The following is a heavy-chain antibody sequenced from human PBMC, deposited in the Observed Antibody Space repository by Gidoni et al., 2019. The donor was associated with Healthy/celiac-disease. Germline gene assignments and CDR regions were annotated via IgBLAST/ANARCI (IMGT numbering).Heavy chain of an antibody. CDR1: GGSFSGSY. Sequence: QVQLQQWRAGLLQPSETLSLTCAVSGGSFSGSYWSWIRQPPGKGLEWIGEINHSGSTNYNPSLKSRVTISVDTSKNQFSLKLSSVTAADTAVYYCASPWGVRVPWGQGTLVTVSS. CDR3: ASPWGVRVP. CDR2: INHSGST. J-gene: IGHJ5*02. D-gene: IGHD3-10*01. V-gene: IGHV4-34*01.